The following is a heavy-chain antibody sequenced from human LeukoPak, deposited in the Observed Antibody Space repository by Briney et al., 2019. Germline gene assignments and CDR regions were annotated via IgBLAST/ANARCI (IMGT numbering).Heavy chain of an antibody. V-gene: IGHV3-15*01. Sequence: GGSLRLSCAASGFTFSNAWMSWVRQAPGKGLEWVGRIKSKTDGGTTDYAAPVKGRFTISRDDSKNTLYLQMNSLKTEDTAVYYCTTGGYDILTGYSLDFWGQGTLVTVSS. D-gene: IGHD3-9*01. CDR2: IKSKTDGGTT. CDR1: GFTFSNAW. J-gene: IGHJ4*02. CDR3: TTGGYDILTGYSLDF.